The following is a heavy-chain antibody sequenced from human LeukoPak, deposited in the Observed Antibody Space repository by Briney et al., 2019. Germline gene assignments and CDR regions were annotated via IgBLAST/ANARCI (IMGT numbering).Heavy chain of an antibody. D-gene: IGHD4-17*01. Sequence: GASVKVSCKVSGYTLTELSMHWVRQAPGKGLEWMGGFDPEDGETIYAQKFQGRVTMTEDTSTDTAYMELSGLRSEDTAVYYCATFPDDVTTVTYFDYWGQGTLVTVSS. CDR1: GYTLTELS. CDR2: FDPEDGET. V-gene: IGHV1-24*01. CDR3: ATFPDDVTTVTYFDY. J-gene: IGHJ4*02.